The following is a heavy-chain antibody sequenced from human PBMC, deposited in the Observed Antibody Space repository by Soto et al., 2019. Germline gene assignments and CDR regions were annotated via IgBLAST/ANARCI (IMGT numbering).Heavy chain of an antibody. CDR1: GFSFTGYY. Sequence: ASVKVSCKASGFSFTGYYIHWLRQAPGQGLEWMGWINAHSGGTEYAQKFQGRVTLTRDTPISTAYMTLSSLRSDDTAIYYCAKDLTRQLAYWLDPWGQGTQVTVSS. V-gene: IGHV1-2*02. D-gene: IGHD6-6*01. J-gene: IGHJ5*02. CDR3: AKDLTRQLAYWLDP. CDR2: INAHSGGT.